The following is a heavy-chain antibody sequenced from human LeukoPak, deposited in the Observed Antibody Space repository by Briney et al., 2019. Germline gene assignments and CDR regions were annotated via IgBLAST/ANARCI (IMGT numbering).Heavy chain of an antibody. Sequence: GGSLRLSCAASGFTFTNAWMNWVRQAPGKGLEWVSYISDGGSTIYYADSVKGRFTISRDNAKNSLYLQMNSLRAEDTALYYCARALHFDLWGRGTLVTVSS. D-gene: IGHD1-26*01. V-gene: IGHV3-48*04. J-gene: IGHJ2*01. CDR1: GFTFTNAW. CDR2: ISDGGSTI. CDR3: ARALHFDL.